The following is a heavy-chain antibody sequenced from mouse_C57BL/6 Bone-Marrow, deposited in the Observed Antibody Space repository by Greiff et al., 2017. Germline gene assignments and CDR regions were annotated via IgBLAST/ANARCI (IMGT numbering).Heavy chain of an antibody. D-gene: IGHD1-1*01. J-gene: IGHJ2*01. CDR2: ISGGGGIT. CDR1: GFTFSSYT. Sequence: EVQLVESGGGLVKPGGSLKLSCAASGFTFSSYTMSWVRQTPEKRLEWVATISGGGGITYYPDSVKGRFTISRDNAKNTLSLQMSSLRSEDTALYYCARWGTTVLDYWGQGTTLTVSS. CDR3: ARWGTTVLDY. V-gene: IGHV5-9*01.